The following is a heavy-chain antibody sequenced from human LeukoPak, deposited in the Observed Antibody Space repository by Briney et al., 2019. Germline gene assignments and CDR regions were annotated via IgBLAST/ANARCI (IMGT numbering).Heavy chain of an antibody. CDR1: GYTFTGYY. Sequence: ASVKVSCKASGYTFTGYYMHWVRQAPRQGLEWMGWINPNSGGTNYAQKFQGRVTMTRDTSISTAYMELSRLRSDDTAVYYCARDLYGQLVFDYWGQGTLVTVSS. CDR2: INPNSGGT. CDR3: ARDLYGQLVFDY. V-gene: IGHV1-2*02. D-gene: IGHD6-6*01. J-gene: IGHJ4*02.